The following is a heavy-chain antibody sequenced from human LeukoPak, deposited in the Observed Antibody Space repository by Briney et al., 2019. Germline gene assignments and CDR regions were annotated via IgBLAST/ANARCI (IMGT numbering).Heavy chain of an antibody. CDR2: IYSGGST. V-gene: IGHV3-66*02. J-gene: IGHJ6*03. CDR1: GFTVSSNY. D-gene: IGHD3-3*01. Sequence: GGSLRLSCAASGFTVSSNYMSWVRQAPGKGLEWVSVIYSGGSTYYADSVKGRFTIYRDNSKNTLYLQMNSQRAEDTAVYYCASGPLRFLEWLLVDYYYYYMDVWGKGTTVTVSS. CDR3: ASGPLRFLEWLLVDYYYYYMDV.